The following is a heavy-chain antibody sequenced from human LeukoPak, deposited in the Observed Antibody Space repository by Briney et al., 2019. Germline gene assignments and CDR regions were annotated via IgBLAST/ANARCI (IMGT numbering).Heavy chain of an antibody. CDR2: INPNSGGT. J-gene: IGHJ4*02. CDR1: GYTFTGYY. D-gene: IGHD3-16*02. CDR3: ARDTSSSPFMITFGGVIPDY. Sequence: ASVKVSCKASGYTFTGYYMHWVRQAPGQGLEWMGWINPNSGGTNYAQTFQGRVTMTRDTSISTAYMELSRLRSDDTAVYYCARDTSSSPFMITFGGVIPDYWGQGTLVTVSS. V-gene: IGHV1-2*02.